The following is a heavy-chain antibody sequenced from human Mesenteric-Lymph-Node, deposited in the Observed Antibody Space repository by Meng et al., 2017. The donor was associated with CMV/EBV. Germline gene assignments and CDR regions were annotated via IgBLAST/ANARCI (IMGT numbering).Heavy chain of an antibody. D-gene: IGHD4-23*01. CDR2: INPNSGGT. CDR3: ARGARNGGAFDI. J-gene: IGHJ3*02. Sequence: ASVKVSCKASGYTFTGYYMHWVRQAPGQGLEWMGWINPNSGGTNYAQKFQGRVTMTRDTSISTAYMELSSLRSEDTAVYYCARGARNGGAFDIWGQGTMVTVSS. V-gene: IGHV1-2*02. CDR1: GYTFTGYY.